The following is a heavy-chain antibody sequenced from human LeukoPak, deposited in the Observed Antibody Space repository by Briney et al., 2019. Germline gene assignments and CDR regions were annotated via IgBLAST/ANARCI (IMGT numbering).Heavy chain of an antibody. Sequence: SSYDMGWVRQAPGKGLEWIGSFYYSESTYYNPSLRSRVAISVDTSKNQFSLKLDSVTAADTAVYYCARSNPFVRSPHLWGQGTLVTVSS. CDR3: ARSNPFVRSPHL. D-gene: IGHD6-6*01. CDR1: SSYD. CDR2: FYYSEST. J-gene: IGHJ4*02. V-gene: IGHV4-39*01.